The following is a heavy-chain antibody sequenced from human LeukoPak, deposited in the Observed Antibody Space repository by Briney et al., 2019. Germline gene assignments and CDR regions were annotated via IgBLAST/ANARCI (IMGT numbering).Heavy chain of an antibody. Sequence: GRSLRLSCAASGFTFSDYYMAWIRQAPGKWLNWVSYISGSGTITYYADSLKGRFTISRDNAKNSLFLQMDSLRAEDTAVYYCVTTLAGYSYYMDAWGKGTTVIVSS. CDR2: ISGSGTIT. CDR1: GFTFSDYY. V-gene: IGHV3-11*04. CDR3: VTTLAGYSYYMDA. J-gene: IGHJ6*03.